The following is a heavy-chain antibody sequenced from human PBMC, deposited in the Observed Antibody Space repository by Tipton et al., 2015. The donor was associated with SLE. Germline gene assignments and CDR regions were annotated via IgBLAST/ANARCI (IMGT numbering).Heavy chain of an antibody. CDR2: ISSSSSYI. CDR3: ARLVVPAAIAAFDI. D-gene: IGHD2-2*02. V-gene: IGHV3-21*01. Sequence: SLRLSCAASGFTFSSYSMNWVRQAPGKGLEWVSSISSSSSYIYYADSVKGRFTISRDNAKNSLYLQMNSLRAEDTAVYYCARLVVPAAIAAFDIWGQGTMVTVSS. J-gene: IGHJ3*02. CDR1: GFTFSSYS.